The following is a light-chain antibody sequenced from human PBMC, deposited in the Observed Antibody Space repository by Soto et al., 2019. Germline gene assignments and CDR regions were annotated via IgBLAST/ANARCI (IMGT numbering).Light chain of an antibody. CDR1: SGYSNYK. V-gene: IGLV9-49*01. Sequence: QLVLTQPPSASASLGASVTLTCTLSSGYSNYKVDWYQQRPGKGPRFVMRVGTGGIVGSKGDGIPDRFSVLGSGLNRYMTIKNIQEEDESDYHCGADLGSGSNFAWVFGGGTKLTVL. J-gene: IGLJ3*02. CDR2: VGTGGIVG. CDR3: GADLGSGSNFAWV.